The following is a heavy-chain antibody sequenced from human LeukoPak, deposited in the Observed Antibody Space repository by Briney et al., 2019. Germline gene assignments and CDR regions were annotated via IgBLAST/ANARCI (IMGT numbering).Heavy chain of an antibody. CDR2: ISYDGSNK. CDR1: GFTFSSYG. J-gene: IGHJ3*02. V-gene: IGHV3-30*03. D-gene: IGHD1-14*01. Sequence: GGSLRLSCAASGFTFSSYGMHWVRQAPGKGLEWVAVISYDGSNKYYADSVKGRFTISRDDSENMLYLQMNSLKTEDTAVYYCTTNDAFDIWGQGAMVIVSS. CDR3: TTNDAFDI.